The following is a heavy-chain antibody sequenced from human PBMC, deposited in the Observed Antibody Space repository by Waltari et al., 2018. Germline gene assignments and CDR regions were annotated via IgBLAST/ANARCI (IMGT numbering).Heavy chain of an antibody. D-gene: IGHD1-1*01. CDR2: INPTTGTT. CDR1: GYSFIGYY. V-gene: IGHV1-2*02. Sequence: QAHLVQSGAEVKKPGASVKVSCKTSGYSFIGYYLHRVRQAPGQGLEWRGWINPTTGTTRYARKFQKRISVTTDASIDTAYMELTSLTSDDTAVYYCTRGFQLIPEIWFDSWGQGSLVTVSS. CDR3: TRGFQLIPEIWFDS. J-gene: IGHJ5*01.